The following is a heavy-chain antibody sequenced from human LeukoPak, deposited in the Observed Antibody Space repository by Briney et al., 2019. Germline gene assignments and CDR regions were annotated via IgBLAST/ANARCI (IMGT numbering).Heavy chain of an antibody. J-gene: IGHJ4*02. D-gene: IGHD4-23*01. CDR1: GGTFSSYA. CDR3: ARTERNSRRVSTFDY. CDR2: IIPIFGTA. Sequence: SVKVSCKASGGTFSSYAISWVRQAPGQGLEWMGGIIPIFGTANYAQKFQGRVTITADESTSTAYMELSSLRSEDTAVYYCARTERNSRRVSTFDYWGQGTLVTVSS. V-gene: IGHV1-69*13.